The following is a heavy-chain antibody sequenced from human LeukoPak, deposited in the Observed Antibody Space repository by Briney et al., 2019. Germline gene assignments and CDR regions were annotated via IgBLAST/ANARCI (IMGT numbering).Heavy chain of an antibody. D-gene: IGHD3-9*01. J-gene: IGHJ4*02. CDR2: INHSGST. V-gene: IGHV4-34*01. CDR3: AKGVRYFDWLRTFDY. Sequence: SETLSLTCAVYGGSFSGYYWSWIRQPPGKGLEWTGEINHSGSTNYNPSLKSRVTISVDTSKNQFSLKLSSVTAADTAVYYCAKGVRYFDWLRTFDYWGQGTLVTVSS. CDR1: GGSFSGYY.